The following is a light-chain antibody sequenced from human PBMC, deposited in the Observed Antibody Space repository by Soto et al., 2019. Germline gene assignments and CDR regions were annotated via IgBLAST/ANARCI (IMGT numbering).Light chain of an antibody. V-gene: IGLV2-14*01. J-gene: IGLJ1*01. CDR1: SSDVGGYTY. CDR3: SSYTSSSTYV. CDR2: EVS. Sequence: QSALTQPASVSGSPGQSITISCTGTSSDVGGYTYVSWYQQHPDKAPKLMLYEVSNRPSGVSNRFSGSKSGNTASLTISGLHAEDEADYYCSSYTSSSTYVFGTGTKVTVL.